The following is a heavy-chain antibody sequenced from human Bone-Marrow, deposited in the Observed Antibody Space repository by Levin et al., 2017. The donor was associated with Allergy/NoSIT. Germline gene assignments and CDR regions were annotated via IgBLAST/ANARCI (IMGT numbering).Heavy chain of an antibody. J-gene: IGHJ4*01. V-gene: IGHV3-30*09. CDR3: ARAPYSWNYIFFDY. D-gene: IGHD1-26*01. Sequence: GGSLRLSCAASGFSFSVYTLHWVRQAPGKGLEWVGVISYDGGDDYYAESVKGRFAISRDNSQNTLYLQMNSLRAEDTAVYYCARAPYSWNYIFFDYWGHGTLVTVSS. CDR2: ISYDGGDD. CDR1: GFSFSVYT.